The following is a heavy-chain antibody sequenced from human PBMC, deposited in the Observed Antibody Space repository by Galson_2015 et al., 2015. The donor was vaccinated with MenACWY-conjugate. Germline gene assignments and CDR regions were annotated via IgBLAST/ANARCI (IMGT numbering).Heavy chain of an antibody. J-gene: IGHJ4*02. Sequence: ETLSLTCTVSGGSISSYYWSWIRPPPGKGLEWIGYIYYSGSTNYNPSLKSRVTISVDTSKNQFSLKLSSVTAADTAVYYCARGGVYYDILTGYPPSARGPPKFDYWGQGTLVTVSS. CDR1: GGSISSYY. D-gene: IGHD3-9*01. V-gene: IGHV4-59*01. CDR2: IYYSGST. CDR3: ARGGVYYDILTGYPPSARGPPKFDY.